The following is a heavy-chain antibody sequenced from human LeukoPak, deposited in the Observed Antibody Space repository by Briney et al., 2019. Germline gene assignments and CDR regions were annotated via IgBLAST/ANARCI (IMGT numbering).Heavy chain of an antibody. CDR2: IHYSGST. CDR3: ARGACSSTSCYCDY. D-gene: IGHD2-2*01. V-gene: IGHV4-39*01. Sequence: PSETLSLTCTVSGGSVRSSSYYRGWIRQPPGKGLEWIGTIHYSGSTYYNLSLKSRVTISVDTSRNQFSLKLNSVTAADTAVYYCARGACSSTSCYCDYWGQGTLVTVSS. J-gene: IGHJ4*02. CDR1: GGSVRSSSYY.